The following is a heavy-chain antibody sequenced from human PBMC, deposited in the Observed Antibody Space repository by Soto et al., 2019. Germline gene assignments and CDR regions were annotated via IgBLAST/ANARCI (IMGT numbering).Heavy chain of an antibody. Sequence: ASVKVSCKASGYTFTSYAMHWVRQAPGQRLEWMGWINAGNGNTKYSQKFQGRVTITRDTSASTAYMELSSLRSEDTAVYYCARNIVVVVAATNHDAFDFWGQGTMVTVSS. CDR3: ARNIVVVVAATNHDAFDF. J-gene: IGHJ3*01. CDR2: INAGNGNT. V-gene: IGHV1-3*01. D-gene: IGHD2-15*01. CDR1: GYTFTSYA.